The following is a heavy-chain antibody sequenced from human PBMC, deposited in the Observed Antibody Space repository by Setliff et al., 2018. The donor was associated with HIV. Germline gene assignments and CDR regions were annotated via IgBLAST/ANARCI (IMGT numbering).Heavy chain of an antibody. D-gene: IGHD6-13*01. J-gene: IGHJ4*02. Sequence: LSLTCTVSGGSISSHYWSWIRQPPGKGLEWIGYIYYSGSTNYNPSLKSRVTISVDTSKNQFSLKLSSVTAADTAVYYCARGIAAAGRWGQGTQVTVSS. CDR3: ARGIAAAGR. V-gene: IGHV4-59*11. CDR2: IYYSGST. CDR1: GGSISSHY.